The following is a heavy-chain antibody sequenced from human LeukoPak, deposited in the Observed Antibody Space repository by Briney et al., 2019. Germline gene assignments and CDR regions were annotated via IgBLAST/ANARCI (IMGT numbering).Heavy chain of an antibody. V-gene: IGHV3-23*01. CDR3: AKAPRGTTPYYFDY. CDR1: GFTFSSYA. J-gene: IGHJ4*02. D-gene: IGHD4-11*01. CDR2: ISAGGGGT. Sequence: GGSLRLSCAASGFTFSSYAMTWVCQAPGKGLEWVSGISAGGGGTYYSDSVRGRFTISRDNSKNTLYLQMSSLRAEDTAVYYCAKAPRGTTPYYFDYWGQGTLVTVSS.